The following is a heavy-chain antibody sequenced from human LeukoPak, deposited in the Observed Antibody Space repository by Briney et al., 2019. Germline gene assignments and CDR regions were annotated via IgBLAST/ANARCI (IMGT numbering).Heavy chain of an antibody. V-gene: IGHV3-11*01. CDR1: GFTFSDYY. CDR2: ISSSGSTI. CDR3: AKVNTEKNIVVVPAAADY. J-gene: IGHJ4*02. D-gene: IGHD2-2*01. Sequence: PGGSLRLSCAASGFTFSDYYMSWIRQAPGKGLEWVSYISSSGSTIYYADSVKGRFTISRDNSKNTLYLQMNSLRAEDTAVYYCAKVNTEKNIVVVPAAADYWGQGTLVTVSS.